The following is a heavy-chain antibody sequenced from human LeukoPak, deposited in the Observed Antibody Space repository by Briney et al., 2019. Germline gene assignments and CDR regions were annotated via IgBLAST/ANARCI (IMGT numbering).Heavy chain of an antibody. CDR3: ARGRSYRGLRGFLDH. J-gene: IGHJ4*01. CDR2: MNPYSGDT. V-gene: IGHV1-8*01. CDR1: GYTFTSYD. Sequence: ASVKVSCKPSGYTFTSYDIHWVRQATGQGLEWVGWMNPYSGDTGFAQKLQGRVTMTWNTSMSTAYMDLTSLRTEDTAVYYCARGRSYRGLRGFLDHWGHGTLVSVSS. D-gene: IGHD4-23*01.